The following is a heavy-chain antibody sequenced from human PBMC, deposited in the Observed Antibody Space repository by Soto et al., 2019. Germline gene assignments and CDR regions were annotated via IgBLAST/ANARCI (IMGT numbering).Heavy chain of an antibody. J-gene: IGHJ6*02. Sequence: QVPLVESGGGVVQPGRSLRLSCAASGFTFSSYGMHWVRQAPGKGLEWVAGIWYDGSNKYYADSVKGRFTISRDNSKNTPYLQMNILRAEDTAVYYCARDRDYGDYEDYYYGMDFWGQGTTVTVSS. D-gene: IGHD4-17*01. CDR3: ARDRDYGDYEDYYYGMDF. CDR2: IWYDGSNK. V-gene: IGHV3-33*01. CDR1: GFTFSSYG.